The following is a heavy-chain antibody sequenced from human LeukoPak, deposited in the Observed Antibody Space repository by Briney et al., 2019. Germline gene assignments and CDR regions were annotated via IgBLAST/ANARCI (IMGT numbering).Heavy chain of an antibody. CDR1: GGSFSGYY. Sequence: SETLSLTCAVYGGSFSGYYWSWIRQPPGKGLEWIGEINHSGSTNYNPSLKSRVTISVDTSKNQFSLQLNSVTPEDTAVYYCARDPKNGYNYGFDYWGQGTLVTVSS. CDR3: ARDPKNGYNYGFDY. V-gene: IGHV4-34*01. CDR2: INHSGST. J-gene: IGHJ4*02. D-gene: IGHD5-18*01.